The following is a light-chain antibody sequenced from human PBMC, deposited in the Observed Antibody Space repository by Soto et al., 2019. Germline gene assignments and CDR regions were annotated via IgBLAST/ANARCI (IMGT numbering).Light chain of an antibody. CDR2: ANN. CDR3: SSYTSSNTLV. Sequence: QSVLTQPPSVSGAPGQRVTISCTGSSSNIGAGYDVHWYRQLPGTAPKLLIYANNNRPSGVPDRFSGSKSGTSASLAITGLQAEDEADYYCSSYTSSNTLVFGTGTKVTVL. J-gene: IGLJ1*01. CDR1: SSNIGAGYD. V-gene: IGLV1-40*01.